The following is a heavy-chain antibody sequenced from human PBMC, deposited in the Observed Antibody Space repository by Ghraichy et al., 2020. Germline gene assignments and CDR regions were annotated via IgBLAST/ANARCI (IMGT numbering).Heavy chain of an antibody. V-gene: IGHV3-30*02. D-gene: IGHD1-26*01. CDR3: AATTTTDPAWEYYFDY. CDR2: ISYDGSKE. CDR1: GFTFSSSA. J-gene: IGHJ4*02. Sequence: GESLNISCAASGFTFSSSAMHWVRQAPGKGLEWVAFISYDGSKESYADSVKGRFTISRDTSKITLYLQMNSLRTEDTAVYYCAATTTTDPAWEYYFDYWGQGTLGTVSS.